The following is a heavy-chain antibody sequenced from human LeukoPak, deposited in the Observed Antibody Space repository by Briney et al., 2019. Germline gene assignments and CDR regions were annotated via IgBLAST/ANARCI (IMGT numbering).Heavy chain of an antibody. CDR2: IKQDGGEK. V-gene: IGHV3-7*01. CDR1: GFTFSSYW. Sequence: GGSLRHSCAASGFTFSSYWMSWVRQAPGKGLEWVANIKQDGGEKYYVDSVKGRFTISRDNAKNSLYLQMNSLRAEDTAVYYCARAPYYYGSGSYARNYYYYMDVWGKGTTVTISS. J-gene: IGHJ6*03. D-gene: IGHD3-10*01. CDR3: ARAPYYYGSGSYARNYYYYMDV.